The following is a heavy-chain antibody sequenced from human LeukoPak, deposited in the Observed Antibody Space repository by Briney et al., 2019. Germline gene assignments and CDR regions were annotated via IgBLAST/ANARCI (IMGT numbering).Heavy chain of an antibody. Sequence: PGRSLRLSCAASGFTFSSYGMPWVRQAPGKGLEWVAFISYDGSNKYYADSVKGRFTISRDNSKNTLYLQMNSLRAEDTAVYYCAKGHLGYSSGWAFDYWGQGTLVTVSS. D-gene: IGHD6-19*01. J-gene: IGHJ4*02. CDR1: GFTFSSYG. CDR3: AKGHLGYSSGWAFDY. V-gene: IGHV3-30*18. CDR2: ISYDGSNK.